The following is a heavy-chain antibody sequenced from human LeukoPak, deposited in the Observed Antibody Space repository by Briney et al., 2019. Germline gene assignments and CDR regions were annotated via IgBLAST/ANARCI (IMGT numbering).Heavy chain of an antibody. CDR2: IKEDGSEK. CDR3: ARFHTGFDY. Sequence: GGSLRLSCAASGFTFSEYWMTWVRQAPGKGLEWVASIKEDGSEKYYVDSVKGRCTISRDNAKNSLYLQMNSLRVEDTAMYYCARFHTGFDYWGQGTLVTVSS. V-gene: IGHV3-7*05. CDR1: GFTFSEYW. D-gene: IGHD4-17*01. J-gene: IGHJ4*02.